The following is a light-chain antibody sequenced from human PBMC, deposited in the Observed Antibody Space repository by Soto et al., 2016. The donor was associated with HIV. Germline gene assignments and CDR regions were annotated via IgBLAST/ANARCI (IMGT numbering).Light chain of an antibody. CDR2: AAS. CDR3: QQSYHVTPPHP. Sequence: DIQMTQSPSSLSASIGDRVTITCRASQMINSYLNWYQQKPGKAPKLLIYAASSLQGWGPIEVQWQCIWDRFLSHHQQSATEDFATYYCQQSYHVTPPHPFG. CDR1: QMINSY. V-gene: IGKV1-39*01. J-gene: IGKJ3*01.